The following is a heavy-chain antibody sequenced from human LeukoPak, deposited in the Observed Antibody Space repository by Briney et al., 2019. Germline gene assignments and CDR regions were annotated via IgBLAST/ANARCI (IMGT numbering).Heavy chain of an antibody. CDR3: ARDPRIAAAGGWFDP. J-gene: IGHJ5*02. CDR2: IYYSGST. D-gene: IGHD6-13*01. V-gene: IGHV4-39*02. CDR1: TFSSYA. Sequence: TFSSYAMSWVRQAPGKGLEWIGSIYYSGSTYYNPSLKSRVTISVDTSKNQFSLKLSSVTAADTAVYYCARDPRIAAAGGWFDPWGQGTLVTASS.